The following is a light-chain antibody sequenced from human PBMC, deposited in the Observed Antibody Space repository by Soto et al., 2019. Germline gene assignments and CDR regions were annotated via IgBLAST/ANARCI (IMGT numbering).Light chain of an antibody. Sequence: QSALTQPPSASGSPGQSVTISCTGTKSAIGAYDFVSWYQHHPGKAPRLIIYEVVQRPSGVPDRFSGSKSGNTASLTVSGLQAEDEADYFCKSYAGSNTYVFGSGTKLTVL. J-gene: IGLJ1*01. CDR2: EVV. CDR3: KSYAGSNTYV. V-gene: IGLV2-8*01. CDR1: KSAIGAYDF.